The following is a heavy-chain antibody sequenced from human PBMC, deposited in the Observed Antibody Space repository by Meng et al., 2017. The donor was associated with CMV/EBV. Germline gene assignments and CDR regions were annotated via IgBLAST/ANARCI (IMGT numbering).Heavy chain of an antibody. D-gene: IGHD2-2*01. CDR2: IYYSGST. Sequence: SETLSLTCTVSGGSTSSSSYYWGWLRQPPGKGLEWIGSIYYSGSTYYNPSLKSRVTISVDTSKNQFSLKLSSVTAADTAVYYCARNIVVVPAATNWFDPWGQGTLVTVSS. V-gene: IGHV4-39*07. J-gene: IGHJ5*02. CDR1: GGSTSSSSYY. CDR3: ARNIVVVPAATNWFDP.